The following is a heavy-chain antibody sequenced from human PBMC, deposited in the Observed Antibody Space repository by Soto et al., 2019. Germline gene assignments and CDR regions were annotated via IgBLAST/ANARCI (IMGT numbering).Heavy chain of an antibody. Sequence: QVQLVQSGAEVKKPGASVQVSCKASGYTFTGYYVHWVRQAPGQGLEWMGWINPNSGGTIYPQKFQGRITMNRDTSSSTAYMELSSLRFDDTAVYYCASTGNYGSGTSFRFDYWGQGTLVTVSS. J-gene: IGHJ4*02. CDR3: ASTGNYGSGTSFRFDY. CDR1: GYTFTGYY. CDR2: INPNSGGT. D-gene: IGHD3-10*01. V-gene: IGHV1-2*02.